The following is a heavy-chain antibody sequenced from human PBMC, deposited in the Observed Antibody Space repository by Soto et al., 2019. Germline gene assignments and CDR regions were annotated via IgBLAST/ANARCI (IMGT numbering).Heavy chain of an antibody. CDR3: ARDPPATKHGMDG. J-gene: IGHJ6*01. V-gene: IGHV3-53*01. CDR2: IYSGGSA. Sequence: QSWRTMRLSCAPSGLTVNCNYMSRVRSAPGKGLEWVSGIYSGGSAYYAYCVRGRFTISRDNSKNTLYLQMKSLRAEDTAVYYCARDPPATKHGMDGWGQGTTGAVSS. CDR1: GLTVNCNY.